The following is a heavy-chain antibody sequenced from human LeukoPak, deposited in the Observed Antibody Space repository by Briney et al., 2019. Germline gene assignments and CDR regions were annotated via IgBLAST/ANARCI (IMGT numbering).Heavy chain of an antibody. CDR2: INAGNGNT. CDR1: GYTFTSYA. CDR3: ASDRGYYYDSSGLPDDY. Sequence: ASVKVSCKASGYTFTSYAMHWVRQAPGQRLEWMGWINAGNGNTKYSQKFQGRVTITRDTSASTAYMELSSLRSEDTAVYYCASDRGYYYDSSGLPDDYWGQGTLVTVSS. D-gene: IGHD3-22*01. V-gene: IGHV1-3*01. J-gene: IGHJ4*02.